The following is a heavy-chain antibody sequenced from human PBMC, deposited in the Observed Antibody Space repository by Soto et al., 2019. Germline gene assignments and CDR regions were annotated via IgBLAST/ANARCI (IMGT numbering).Heavy chain of an antibody. CDR1: GFTFSSYG. D-gene: IGHD2-2*01. CDR3: AKGRTGCSSTSCYYYYYYGMDV. V-gene: IGHV3-30*18. CDR2: ISYDGSNK. J-gene: IGHJ6*02. Sequence: GGSLRLSCAASGFTFSSYGMHWVRQAPGKGLEWVAVISYDGSNKYYADSVKGRFTISRDNSKNTLYLQMNSLRAEDTAVYYCAKGRTGCSSTSCYYYYYYGMDVWGQGTTVTVSS.